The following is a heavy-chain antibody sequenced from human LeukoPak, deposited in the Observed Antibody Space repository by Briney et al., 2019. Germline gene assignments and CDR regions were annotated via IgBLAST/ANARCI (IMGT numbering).Heavy chain of an antibody. V-gene: IGHV3-33*01. CDR1: GFTFSSYA. CDR3: ARGDTAMVLDAFDI. CDR2: IWSDGSNK. D-gene: IGHD5-18*01. J-gene: IGHJ3*02. Sequence: GVSLRLSCAASGFTFSSYAMHWVRQAPGKGLELVAVIWSDGSNKYYADSVKGRFTISRDNSKNTLYLQMNSLRAEDTAVYYCARGDTAMVLDAFDIWGQGTMVTVSS.